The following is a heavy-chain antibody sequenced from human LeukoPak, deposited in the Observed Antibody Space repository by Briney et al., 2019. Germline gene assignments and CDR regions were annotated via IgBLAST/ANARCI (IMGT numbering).Heavy chain of an antibody. V-gene: IGHV4-59*08. Sequence: SETLSLTCTVSGGSISGYYWSWIRQSPGKGLLWIGYIYYSGSTNYNPSLKSRVTISIDVSRNQFSLKLSSVTAADTALYYCARHFTYYYDSSGYPRDAFDIWGQGTTVTVSS. J-gene: IGHJ3*02. CDR1: GGSISGYY. D-gene: IGHD3-22*01. CDR3: ARHFTYYYDSSGYPRDAFDI. CDR2: IYYSGST.